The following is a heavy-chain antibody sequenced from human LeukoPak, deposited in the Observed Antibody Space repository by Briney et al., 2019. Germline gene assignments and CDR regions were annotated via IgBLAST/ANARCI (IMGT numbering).Heavy chain of an antibody. V-gene: IGHV1-69*13. Sequence: SVKVSCKASGGTFSSYAISWVRQAPGQGLEWMGGIIPIFGTANYAQKFQGRVTITADESTSTAYMELSSLRSEDTAVYYCAVYYCDSSGYYWSPNWFDPWGQGTLVTVSS. CDR1: GGTFSSYA. D-gene: IGHD3-22*01. J-gene: IGHJ5*02. CDR2: IIPIFGTA. CDR3: AVYYCDSSGYYWSPNWFDP.